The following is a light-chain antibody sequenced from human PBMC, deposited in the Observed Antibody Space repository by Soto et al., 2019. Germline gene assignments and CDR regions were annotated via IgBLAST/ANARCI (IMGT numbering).Light chain of an antibody. Sequence: EIVMTQSPATLSVSPGERATLSCRASQSVSSNLAWYQQRPGQAPRLLIYRASIRATGIPARFSGSGSGTEFTLTISSLQSEDFAVSYCQQYNNWPRAFGQGAKVEIK. CDR2: RAS. J-gene: IGKJ1*01. CDR3: QQYNNWPRA. V-gene: IGKV3-15*01. CDR1: QSVSSN.